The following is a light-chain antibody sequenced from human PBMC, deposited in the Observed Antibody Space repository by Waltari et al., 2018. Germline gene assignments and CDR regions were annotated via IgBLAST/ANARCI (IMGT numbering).Light chain of an antibody. CDR3: AAWDDSLNGWV. V-gene: IGLV1-44*01. CDR2: NND. CDR1: SPSIGTNT. J-gene: IGLJ3*02. Sequence: QSVLTQPPSASGTPGQRVTISCSGSSPSIGTNTLTWYQHRPGTAPKLLIYNNDKRPSGVPDRFSGSKSGTSASLAISGLQSEDEADYYCAAWDDSLNGWVFGGGTKLTVL.